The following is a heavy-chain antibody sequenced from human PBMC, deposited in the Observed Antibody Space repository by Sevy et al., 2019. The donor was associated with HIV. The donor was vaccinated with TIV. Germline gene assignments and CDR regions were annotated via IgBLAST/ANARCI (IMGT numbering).Heavy chain of an antibody. CDR2: VYPNSGDT. Sequence: ASVKVSCKTSGYTLTAYHMHWMRQAPGQGLEWMGWVYPNSGDTEYAQKFQGRVTMTTDTSINTVYMELSGLRSDDTAMYYCSRETWYFANWGQGTLVTVSS. D-gene: IGHD6-13*01. V-gene: IGHV1-2*02. CDR3: SRETWYFAN. J-gene: IGHJ4*02. CDR1: GYTLTAYH.